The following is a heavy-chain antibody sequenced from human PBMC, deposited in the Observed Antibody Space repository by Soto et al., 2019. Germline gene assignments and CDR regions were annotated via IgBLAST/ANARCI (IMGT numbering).Heavy chain of an antibody. J-gene: IGHJ4*02. D-gene: IGHD1-26*01. Sequence: QVQLQESGPGLVKPSETLSLTCTVSGASVSSGNYYWSWIRQPPGKGLECIGYISDSGSTNYNPSLKSRVTISIDTSKNQFSLKLSSVTAADTAVYYCARGSGSYYAYWGQGTLVTVSS. V-gene: IGHV4-61*01. CDR3: ARGSGSYYAY. CDR2: ISDSGST. CDR1: GASVSSGNYY.